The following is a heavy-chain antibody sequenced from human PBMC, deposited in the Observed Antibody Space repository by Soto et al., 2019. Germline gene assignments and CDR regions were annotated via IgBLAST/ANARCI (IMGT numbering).Heavy chain of an antibody. V-gene: IGHV3-30*18. CDR2: ISYDGSNK. CDR3: AKDPQSGQWLVFLNYYYYGMDV. CDR1: GFTFSSYG. D-gene: IGHD6-19*01. J-gene: IGHJ6*02. Sequence: PGGSLRLSCAASGFTFSSYGMHWVRQAPGKGLEWVAVISYDGSNKYYADSVKGRFTISRDNSKNTLYLQMNSLRAEDTAVYYCAKDPQSGQWLVFLNYYYYGMDVWGQGTTVTVSS.